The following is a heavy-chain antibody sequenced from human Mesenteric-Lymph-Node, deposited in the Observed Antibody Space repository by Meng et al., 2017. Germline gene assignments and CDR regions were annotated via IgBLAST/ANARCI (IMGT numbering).Heavy chain of an antibody. V-gene: IGHV3-30*04. CDR1: GFTFSSYA. J-gene: IGHJ6*02. D-gene: IGHD3-10*01. CDR2: ISYDGSNK. Sequence: GESLKISCAASGFTFSSYAMHWVRQAPGKGLEWVAVISYDGSNKYYADSVKGRFTISRDNSKNTLYLQMNSLRAEDTAVYYCARVWDYYGSGSYYNYGMDVWGQGTMVTVSS. CDR3: ARVWDYYGSGSYYNYGMDV.